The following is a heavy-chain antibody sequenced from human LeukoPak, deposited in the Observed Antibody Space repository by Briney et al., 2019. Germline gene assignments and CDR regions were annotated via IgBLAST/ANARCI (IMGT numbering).Heavy chain of an antibody. CDR2: INPNSGGT. Sequence: GASVKVSCKASGYTFTGYYMHLVRQAPGQGLEWMGWINPNSGGTNYAQKFQGRVTMTRDTSISTAYMELSRLRSDDTAVYYCARVLGSGSKNDYWGQGTLVTVSS. V-gene: IGHV1-2*02. CDR3: ARVLGSGSKNDY. J-gene: IGHJ4*02. CDR1: GYTFTGYY. D-gene: IGHD1-26*01.